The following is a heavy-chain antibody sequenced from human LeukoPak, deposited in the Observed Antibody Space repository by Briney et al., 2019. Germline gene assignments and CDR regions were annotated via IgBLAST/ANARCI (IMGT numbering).Heavy chain of an antibody. CDR2: INLNSGGT. Sequence: ASVKVSCKTSGYTFTGYYMHWMRQAPGQGLEGMGWINLNSGGTNYAQKFQGRVTMTRDTSISTAYMELNRLRSDDTAVYYCASWAGGNEPIASFDYWGQGTLVTVSS. CDR3: ASWAGGNEPIASFDY. D-gene: IGHD6-13*01. CDR1: GYTFTGYY. J-gene: IGHJ4*02. V-gene: IGHV1-2*02.